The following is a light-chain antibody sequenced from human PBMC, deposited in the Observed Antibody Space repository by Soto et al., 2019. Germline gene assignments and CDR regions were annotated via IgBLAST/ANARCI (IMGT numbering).Light chain of an antibody. CDR3: QQYGSSPWT. CDR1: QSVSSSY. V-gene: IGKV3-20*01. Sequence: EIVMTQSPTILSVSPGEGATLSCRASQSVSSSYLAWYQQKPGQAPRLLIYGASNRATGIPDRFSGSGSGTDFTLTISRLEPEDFAVYYCQQYGSSPWTFGQGTKVEIK. J-gene: IGKJ1*01. CDR2: GAS.